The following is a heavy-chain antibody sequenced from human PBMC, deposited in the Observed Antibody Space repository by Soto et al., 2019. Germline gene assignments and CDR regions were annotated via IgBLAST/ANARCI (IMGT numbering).Heavy chain of an antibody. J-gene: IGHJ4*02. Sequence: QVQLVESGGGVVQPGRSLRLSCAASGFTFSSYAMHWVRQAPGKGLEWVAVISYDGSNKYYADSVKGRFTISRDNSKNTHYLQMNSLRAEDTAVYYCAREAHTYYYGSGLLLTEAHYFDYWGQGTLVTVSS. D-gene: IGHD3-10*01. CDR2: ISYDGSNK. CDR1: GFTFSSYA. V-gene: IGHV3-30-3*01. CDR3: AREAHTYYYGSGLLLTEAHYFDY.